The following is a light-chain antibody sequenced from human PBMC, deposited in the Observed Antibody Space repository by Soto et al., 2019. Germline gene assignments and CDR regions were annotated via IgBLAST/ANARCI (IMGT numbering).Light chain of an antibody. CDR1: QSVSSN. CDR2: GAY. CDR3: QQYNNWPQT. J-gene: IGKJ1*01. Sequence: EIVMTQSPATLSVSPGERATLSCRASQSVSSNLAWFQQKPGQAPRLLIYGAYTRATGFPARFSGSGSGTEFTLTISSLQSEDFAVYYCQQYNNWPQTFGQGTKVEI. V-gene: IGKV3-15*01.